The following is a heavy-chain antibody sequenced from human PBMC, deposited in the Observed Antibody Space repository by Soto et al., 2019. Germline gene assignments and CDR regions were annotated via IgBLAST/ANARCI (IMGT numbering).Heavy chain of an antibody. CDR2: ISAYNGNT. D-gene: IGHD6-13*01. CDR3: ASYREQLVSYGMDV. J-gene: IGHJ6*02. Sequence: QVQLVQSGAEVKKPGASVKVSCKASGYTFTSYVISWVRQAPGQGLEWMGWISAYNGNTNYAQKIQGRGTMTTDTSTSTAYMELRSLRSDDTAVYYCASYREQLVSYGMDVWGQGTTVTVSS. V-gene: IGHV1-18*01. CDR1: GYTFTSYV.